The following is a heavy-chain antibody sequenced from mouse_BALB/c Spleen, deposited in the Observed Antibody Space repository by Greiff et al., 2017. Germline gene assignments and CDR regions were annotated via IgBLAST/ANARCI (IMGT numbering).Heavy chain of an antibody. J-gene: IGHJ2*01. CDR2: ISYDGSN. CDR1: GYSITSGYY. Sequence: ESGPGLVKPSQSLSLTCSVTGYSITSGYYWNWIRQFPGNKLEWMGYISYDGSNNYNPSLKNRISITRDTSKNQFFLKLNSVTTEDTATYYCARGLRLHDYWGQGTTLTVSS. D-gene: IGHD1-2*01. V-gene: IGHV3-6*02. CDR3: ARGLRLHDY.